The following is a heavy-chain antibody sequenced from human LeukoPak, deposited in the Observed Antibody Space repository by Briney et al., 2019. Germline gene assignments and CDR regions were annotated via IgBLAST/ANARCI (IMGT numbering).Heavy chain of an antibody. CDR3: AGDAGIVAVSVFDY. D-gene: IGHD1-26*01. J-gene: IGHJ4*02. Sequence: GGSLRLSCAASGFTLSSYWMTWVRQAPGKGLEWVANIKQDGSEKYYGDSVKGRFTISRDNAKNSLYLQMNSLRAEDTAVYYCAGDAGIVAVSVFDYWGRGTLVTVSS. V-gene: IGHV3-7*01. CDR1: GFTLSSYW. CDR2: IKQDGSEK.